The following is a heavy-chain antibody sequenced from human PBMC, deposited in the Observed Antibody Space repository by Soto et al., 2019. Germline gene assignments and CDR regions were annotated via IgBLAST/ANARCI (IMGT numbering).Heavy chain of an antibody. D-gene: IGHD3-16*01. CDR3: GKDLNLVLGH. V-gene: IGHV3-30-3*02. Sequence: QVQLVESGGGVVQPGRSLRLSCAASGFIFSSHVMHWVRQAPGKGLEWVTLISSDGNNKYYADSVKGRFTISRDNSKKTVYLPMKRLGAGDTAVYYCGKDLNLVLGHWGQGALVTVSP. CDR1: GFIFSSHV. J-gene: IGHJ4*02. CDR2: ISSDGNNK.